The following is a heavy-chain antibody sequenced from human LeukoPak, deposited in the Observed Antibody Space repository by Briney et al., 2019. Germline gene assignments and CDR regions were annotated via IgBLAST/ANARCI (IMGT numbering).Heavy chain of an antibody. V-gene: IGHV3-43*02. CDR3: AKDHSPGVTCAFDI. CDR2: ISGDGGNT. D-gene: IGHD5-18*01. Sequence: PGGSLRLSCAASGFTFDDYAMHWVRQAPGKGLEWVSLISGDGGNTYYADSVKGRFTISRDISKNSLYLQMNSLRTEDTALYYCAKDHSPGVTCAFDIWGQGTMVTVSS. CDR1: GFTFDDYA. J-gene: IGHJ3*02.